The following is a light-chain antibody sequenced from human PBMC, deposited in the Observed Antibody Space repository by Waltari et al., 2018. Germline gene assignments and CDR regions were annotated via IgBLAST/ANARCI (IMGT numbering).Light chain of an antibody. CDR3: QQCYTFPYN. V-gene: IGKV4-1*01. J-gene: IGKJ2*01. CDR1: QSVVFSSNNKNY. CDR2: WAS. Sequence: DIVLTQSPDSLAVSLGERATINCKSSQSVVFSSNNKNYLAWYQQKPGQPPKLLITWASTRESGVPDRFSGSGSGTDFTLTISSLQAEDVAVYYCQQCYTFPYNVGQGTKLEIK.